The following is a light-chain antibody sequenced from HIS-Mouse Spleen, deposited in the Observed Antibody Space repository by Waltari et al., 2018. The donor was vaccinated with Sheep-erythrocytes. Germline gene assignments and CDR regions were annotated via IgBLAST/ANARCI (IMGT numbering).Light chain of an antibody. CDR3: QVWDSSSDHYV. CDR2: DDS. J-gene: IGLJ1*01. V-gene: IGLV3-21*03. Sequence: SYVLTQPPSVSVAPGKPARIPCGGNTIGIKTVHWYQQKPGQAPVLVVYDDSDRPSGIPERFSGSNSGNTATLTISRVEAGDEADYYCQVWDSSSDHYVFGTGTKVTVL. CDR1: TIGIKT.